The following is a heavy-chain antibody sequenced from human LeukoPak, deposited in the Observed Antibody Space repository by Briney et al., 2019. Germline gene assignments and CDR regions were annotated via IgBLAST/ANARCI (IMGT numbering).Heavy chain of an antibody. V-gene: IGHV3-7*01. CDR2: IKNDGSEK. CDR3: ARTITAGDFDI. CDR1: GFTFNKYW. J-gene: IGHJ3*02. Sequence: GGSLRLSCAASGFTFNKYWMSWVRQAPGKGLEWVANIKNDGSEKYYVDSVKGRFIISRDNAENSLYLQMNSLRAEDTAVYYCARTITAGDFDIWGQGTMVTVSS. D-gene: IGHD5-12*01.